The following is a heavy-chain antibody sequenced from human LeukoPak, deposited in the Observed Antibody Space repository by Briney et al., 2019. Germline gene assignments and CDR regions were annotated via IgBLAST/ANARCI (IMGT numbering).Heavy chain of an antibody. CDR1: GYTFTGYY. J-gene: IGHJ3*02. D-gene: IGHD2-2*01. CDR3: ARDFAGYCSSTSCPYDAFDI. V-gene: IGHV1-2*02. CDR2: INPNSGGT. Sequence: ASVKVSCKASGYTFTGYYMHWVRQAPGQGLEWMGWINPNSGGTNYAQKFQGRVTMTRGTSISTAYMELSRLRSDDTAVYYCARDFAGYCSSTSCPYDAFDIWGQGTMVTVSS.